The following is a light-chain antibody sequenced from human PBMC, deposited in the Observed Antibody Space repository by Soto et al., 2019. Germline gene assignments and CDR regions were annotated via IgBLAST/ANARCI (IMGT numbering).Light chain of an antibody. CDR2: DAS. CDR3: QQRSNWPPIT. CDR1: QSVSRN. Sequence: EIVMTQSPATLSVSPGERATLSCRASQSVSRNLVWYQQRPGQAPRLLIYDASHRAAGIPARFSGSGFGTDFTLTISSLEPEDAAVYYCQQRSNWPPITFGQGTRLEIK. V-gene: IGKV3-11*01. J-gene: IGKJ5*01.